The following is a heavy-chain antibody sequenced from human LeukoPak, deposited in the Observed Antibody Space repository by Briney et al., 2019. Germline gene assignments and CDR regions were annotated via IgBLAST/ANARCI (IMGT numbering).Heavy chain of an antibody. D-gene: IGHD2-2*02. V-gene: IGHV4-4*09. Sequence: TSETLSLTCTVPGGSISSYYWSWIRQPPGKGLEWIGYIYTSGSTNYNPSLKSRVTISVDTSKNQFSLKLSSVTAADTAVYYCAGGPIVVVPVAIEVMDVWGKGTTVTVSS. CDR1: GGSISSYY. CDR2: IYTSGST. J-gene: IGHJ6*03. CDR3: AGGPIVVVPVAIEVMDV.